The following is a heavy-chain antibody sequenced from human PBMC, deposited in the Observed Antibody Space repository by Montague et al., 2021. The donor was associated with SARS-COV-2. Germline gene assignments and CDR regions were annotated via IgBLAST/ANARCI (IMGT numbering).Heavy chain of an antibody. D-gene: IGHD2-21*01. Sequence: SETLSLTCEVSGASISGNYWWIWVRQSPGKGLEWIGDIYHSGTTNYNSSLRSRVTISVDKSKKQFSMKVYSMSAADTAEYYCASLGVVPSPRTCDPWGQGTLVTVSS. J-gene: IGHJ5*02. V-gene: IGHV4-4*02. CDR2: IYHSGTT. CDR1: GASISGNYW. CDR3: ASLGVVPSPRTCDP.